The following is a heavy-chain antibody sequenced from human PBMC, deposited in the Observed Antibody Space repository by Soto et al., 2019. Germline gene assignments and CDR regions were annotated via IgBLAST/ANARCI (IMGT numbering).Heavy chain of an antibody. D-gene: IGHD4-17*01. CDR3: ARASPYGDYALDY. Sequence: PSEPLSLTCTVSGGSISSYYWIWIRQPPGKGLEWIGYISYSGSTNYNPSLKSRPTISVDTSKNQFSLKLRSVTAADTAVYYCARASPYGDYALDYWGQGTLVTVSS. CDR1: GGSISSYY. J-gene: IGHJ4*02. CDR2: ISYSGST. V-gene: IGHV4-59*01.